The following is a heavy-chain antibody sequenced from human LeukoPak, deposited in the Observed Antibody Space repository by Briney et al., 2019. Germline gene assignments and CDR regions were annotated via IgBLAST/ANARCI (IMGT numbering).Heavy chain of an antibody. CDR1: GGSISSGGYS. CDR3: ARGLHDAFDI. CDR2: IYHSGST. D-gene: IGHD4-11*01. J-gene: IGHJ3*02. V-gene: IGHV4-30-2*01. Sequence: SQTLSLTYAVSGGSISSGGYSWSWIRQPPGKGLEWIGYIYHSGSTYYNPSLKSRVTISVDRSKNQFSLKLSSVTAADTAVYYCARGLHDAFDIWGQGTMVTVSS.